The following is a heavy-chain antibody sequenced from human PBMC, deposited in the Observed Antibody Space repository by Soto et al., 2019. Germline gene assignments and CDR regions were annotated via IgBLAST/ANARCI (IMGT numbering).Heavy chain of an antibody. CDR1: GFTFSSYS. D-gene: IGHD6-6*01. CDR2: IRSSSSYI. CDR3: ARDRAALPENYYYYGMDV. J-gene: IGHJ6*04. V-gene: IGHV3-21*01. Sequence: GGSLRLSCAASGFTFSSYSMNWVRQAPGKGLEWVSSIRSSSSYIYSADAVKGRFTISRENAKNSPYLQMHSLRAEDTSVYYWARDRAALPENYYYYGMDVWGKGTTVTVS.